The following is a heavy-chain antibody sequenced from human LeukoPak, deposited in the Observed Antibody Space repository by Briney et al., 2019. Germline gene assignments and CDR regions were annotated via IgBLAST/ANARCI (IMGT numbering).Heavy chain of an antibody. V-gene: IGHV3-48*03. D-gene: IGHD6-13*01. CDR1: AFTISSYE. J-gene: IGHJ4*02. Sequence: PGGSLRLSCAASAFTISSYEMNWVRQAPGEGLEWVSYISSSGSTIYYADSVKGRFTISRDNAKNSLYLQMNSLRAEDTVVYYCARDWWRAAGGMDYWGQETLVTVSS. CDR2: ISSSGSTI. CDR3: ARDWWRAAGGMDY.